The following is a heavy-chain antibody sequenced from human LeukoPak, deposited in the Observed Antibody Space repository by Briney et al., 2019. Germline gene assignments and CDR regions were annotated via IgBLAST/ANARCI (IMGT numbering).Heavy chain of an antibody. J-gene: IGHJ4*02. Sequence: GESLKISCKGSGYSFTSYWIGWVRQMPGKVLEWMGIIYPGDSDTRYSPSFQGQVTISADKSISTAYLQWSSLKASDTAMNYCARLRHYYGSGSYYNQVNYWGQGTLVTVSS. CDR2: IYPGDSDT. CDR1: GYSFTSYW. CDR3: ARLRHYYGSGSYYNQVNY. D-gene: IGHD3-10*01. V-gene: IGHV5-51*01.